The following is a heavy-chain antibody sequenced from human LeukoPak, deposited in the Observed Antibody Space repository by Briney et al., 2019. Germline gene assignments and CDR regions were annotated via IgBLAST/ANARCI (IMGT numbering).Heavy chain of an antibody. D-gene: IGHD2-15*01. Sequence: ASVKVPCKASGSTFTSYGISWVRQAPGRGLEWMGWISAYNGNTNYAQKLQGRVTMTTDTSTSTAYMELRSLRSDDTAVYYCARDRYCSGGSCYSGRAYWGQGTLVTVSS. CDR2: ISAYNGNT. V-gene: IGHV1-18*01. CDR3: ARDRYCSGGSCYSGRAY. CDR1: GSTFTSYG. J-gene: IGHJ4*02.